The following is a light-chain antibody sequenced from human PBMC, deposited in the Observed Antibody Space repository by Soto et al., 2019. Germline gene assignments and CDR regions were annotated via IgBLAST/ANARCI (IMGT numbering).Light chain of an antibody. CDR1: QSITTW. J-gene: IGKJ2*01. CDR3: RRDNDYQYI. V-gene: IGKV1-5*03. CDR2: KAT. Sequence: DIQMTQSPSTLPPSVGDRVTITCRASQSITTWLAWYQQKPGKAPKLLIYKATNLQSGVPSRFSGSGSGTEFSLTISSLQPDDFATYYCRRDNDYQYIFGQGTKVDIK.